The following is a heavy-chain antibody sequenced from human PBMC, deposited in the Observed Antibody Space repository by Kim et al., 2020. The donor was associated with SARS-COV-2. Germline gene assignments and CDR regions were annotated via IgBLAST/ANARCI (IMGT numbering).Heavy chain of an antibody. CDR1: GFTFSSYW. D-gene: IGHD3-10*01. CDR2: INSDGSST. CDR3: ARGSRDGYNPYAFDI. J-gene: IGHJ3*02. Sequence: GGSLRLSCAASGFTFSSYWMHWVRQAPGKGLVWVSRINSDGSSTSYADSVKGRFTISRDNAKNTLYLQMNSLRAEDTAVYYCARGSRDGYNPYAFDIWGQGTMVTVSS. V-gene: IGHV3-74*01.